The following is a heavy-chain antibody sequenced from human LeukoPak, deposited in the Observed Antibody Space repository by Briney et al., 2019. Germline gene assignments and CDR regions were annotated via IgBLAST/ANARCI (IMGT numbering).Heavy chain of an antibody. V-gene: IGHV1-18*01. CDR2: ISAYNGNT. Sequence: ASVKVSCKASGYTFTSYGISWVRQAPGQGLEWMGWISAYNGNTNYAQKLQGRVTMTTDTSTSTAYMELRSLRSDDTAVYYCASIAAAGTRGGYYYYYMDVWGKGTTVTVPS. J-gene: IGHJ6*03. CDR3: ASIAAAGTRGGYYYYYMDV. D-gene: IGHD6-13*01. CDR1: GYTFTSYG.